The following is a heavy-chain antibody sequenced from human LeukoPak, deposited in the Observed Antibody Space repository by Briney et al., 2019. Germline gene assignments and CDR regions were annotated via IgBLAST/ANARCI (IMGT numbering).Heavy chain of an antibody. Sequence: PSETLSLTCTVSAYSVTSDYFWGWIRQPPGKGLEWHGNVDPSGNTYYNPSLKSQATISLDTSKKDFSLKLTSVTAADTAIYYCATVRASHYGDWFFDYWGQGTLVTVSS. CDR3: ATVRASHYGDWFFDY. V-gene: IGHV4-38-2*02. CDR2: VDPSGNT. J-gene: IGHJ4*02. CDR1: AYSVTSDYF. D-gene: IGHD4-17*01.